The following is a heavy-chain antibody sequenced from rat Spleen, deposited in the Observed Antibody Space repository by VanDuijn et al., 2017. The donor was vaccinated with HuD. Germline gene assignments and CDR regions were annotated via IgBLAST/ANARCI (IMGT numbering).Heavy chain of an antibody. CDR2: IRNKANGYTT. V-gene: IGHV7-7*01. CDR1: GFTFTDFY. CDR3: TGDYGGLVDY. J-gene: IGHJ2*01. D-gene: IGHD1-11*01. Sequence: EVKLLESGGGLVQPGGSMRLSCAASGFTFTDFYMNWIRQPAGKAPEWLGFIRNKANGYTTEYNPSVKGRFTISRDNTQNMLYLQMNTLRAEDTATYYCTGDYGGLVDYWGQGVMVTVSS.